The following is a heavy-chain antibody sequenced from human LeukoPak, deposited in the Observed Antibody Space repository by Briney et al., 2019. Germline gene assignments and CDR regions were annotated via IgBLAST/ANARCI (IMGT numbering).Heavy chain of an antibody. CDR2: IYGRAST. V-gene: IGHV4-38-2*01. CDR1: GYSLGKNYY. J-gene: IGHJ4*02. CDR3: ARCDSRGSASTKFDY. D-gene: IGHD2-21*01. Sequence: SDTLSLTCAVSGYSLGKNYYWGWIRQSPGKGLEWIGRIYGRASTSYNPSLMNRVTMSVDTSKNHFSLQLTSVTAADTAVYYCARCDSRGSASTKFDYWGPGIQVTVSS.